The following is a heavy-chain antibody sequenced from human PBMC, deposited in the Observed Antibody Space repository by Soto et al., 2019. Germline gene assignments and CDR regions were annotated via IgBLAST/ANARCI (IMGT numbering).Heavy chain of an antibody. CDR3: AKGPYYDSSGYFYFDY. CDR1: GFTFSSYA. Sequence: EVQLLESGVGLVQPGWSLRLSCAASGFTFSSYAMSWVRQAPGKGLEWVSAISGSGGSTYSADSVKGRFTISRDNSKNTLYLQMNSLRAEDTAVYYCAKGPYYDSSGYFYFDYWGQGTLVTVSS. J-gene: IGHJ4*02. CDR2: ISGSGGST. D-gene: IGHD3-22*01. V-gene: IGHV3-23*01.